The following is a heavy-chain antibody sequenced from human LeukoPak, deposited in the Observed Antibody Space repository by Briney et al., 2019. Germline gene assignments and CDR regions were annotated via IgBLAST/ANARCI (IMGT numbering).Heavy chain of an antibody. D-gene: IGHD3-10*01. Sequence: PSETLSLTCTVSGGSISSSSYYWGWIRQPPGKGLEWIGSIYYSGSTYHNPSLKSRVTISVDTSKNQFSLKLSSVTAADTAVYYCARLPYYYGSGSYRPFDYWGQGALVTVSS. CDR1: GGSISSSSYY. J-gene: IGHJ4*02. CDR3: ARLPYYYGSGSYRPFDY. V-gene: IGHV4-39*07. CDR2: IYYSGST.